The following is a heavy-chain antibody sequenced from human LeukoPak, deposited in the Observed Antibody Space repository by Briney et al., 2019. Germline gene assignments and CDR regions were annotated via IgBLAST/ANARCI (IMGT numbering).Heavy chain of an antibody. CDR1: GYTFTSYY. CDR3: ARDIDGDYPKGC. D-gene: IGHD4-17*01. V-gene: IGHV1-46*01. CDR2: INPSGGST. J-gene: IGHJ4*02. Sequence: ASVKVSCKASGYTFTSYYMHWLRQAPGQGLEWMGIINPSGGSTSYAQKFQGRVTMTRDTSTSTVYMELSSLRSEDTAVYCCARDIDGDYPKGCWGQGTLVTVSS.